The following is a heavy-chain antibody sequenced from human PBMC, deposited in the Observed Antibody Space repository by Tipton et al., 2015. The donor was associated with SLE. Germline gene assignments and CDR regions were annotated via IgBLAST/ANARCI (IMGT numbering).Heavy chain of an antibody. V-gene: IGHV5-51*01. CDR2: IYPGDSDT. CDR3: ATDAFDI. Sequence: QLVQSGAEVKKPGESLKLSCKGSGYSFTEYSFSNSWICWVRQMPGKGLEWMGIIYPGDSDTTYSPSFQGQVTISADKSITTAYLQWNSLRASDTAIYYCATDAFDIWGQGTMVTVS. CDR1: GYSFTEYSFSNSW. J-gene: IGHJ3*02.